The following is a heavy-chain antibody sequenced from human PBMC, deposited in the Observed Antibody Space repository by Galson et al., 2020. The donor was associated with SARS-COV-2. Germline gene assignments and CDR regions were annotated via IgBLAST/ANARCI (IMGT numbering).Heavy chain of an antibody. Sequence: SETLSLTCTVSSGSIRSGAYYCSWILQPPGKGLEWIGYIYYSGRTYYNPSLKSRVTISVDTSKNQFSLKLSSVPAADTAVYYCASPHLLPSGYDPIEYWGQGTLVTGSS. CDR3: ASPHLLPSGYDPIEY. D-gene: IGHD5-12*01. J-gene: IGHJ4*02. CDR1: SGSIRSGAYY. CDR2: IYYSGRT. V-gene: IGHV4-30-4*01.